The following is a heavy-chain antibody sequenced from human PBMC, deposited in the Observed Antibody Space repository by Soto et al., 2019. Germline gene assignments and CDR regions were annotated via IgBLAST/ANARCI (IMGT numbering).Heavy chain of an antibody. J-gene: IGHJ5*02. Sequence: GGSLRLSCAASGFTFSSYGMHWVRQAPGKGLEWVAVISYDGSNKYYADSVKGRFTISRDNSKNTLYLQMNSLRAEDTAVYYCAKDPGLYCSGGSCYSGRFDPWGQGTLVTVS. CDR2: ISYDGSNK. V-gene: IGHV3-30*18. CDR1: GFTFSSYG. CDR3: AKDPGLYCSGGSCYSGRFDP. D-gene: IGHD2-15*01.